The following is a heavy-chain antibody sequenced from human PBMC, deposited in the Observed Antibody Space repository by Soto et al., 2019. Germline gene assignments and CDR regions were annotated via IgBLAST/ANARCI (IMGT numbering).Heavy chain of an antibody. D-gene: IGHD4-17*01. CDR3: ARNPRPTYGDYADY. V-gene: IGHV3-33*01. Sequence: QVQLVESGGGVVQPGTSLRLSCAASGFSFSSYGMHWVRQAPGKGLEWVAVIWYDGSSEHYTDSVKGRFTISRDNSKNTLYLQMNSLRAEDTAVYYCARNPRPTYGDYADYWGQGTLVTVSS. CDR1: GFSFSSYG. J-gene: IGHJ4*02. CDR2: IWYDGSSE.